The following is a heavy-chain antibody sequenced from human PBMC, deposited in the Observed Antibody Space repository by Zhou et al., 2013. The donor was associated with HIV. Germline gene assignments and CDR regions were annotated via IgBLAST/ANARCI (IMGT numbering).Heavy chain of an antibody. Sequence: QVQLIQSGAEVKPPGASVKVSCKVFGYTLADLAIHWVRLPPGQGLEWMGGITPIFGTAKYAQKFQGRVTITADASTSTVYMELSSLRSEDTGIYHCARDRGGATCYRCMGAFDMWAKGQWSPSLQ. D-gene: IGHD2-15*01. CDR3: ARDRGGATCYRCMGAFDM. CDR1: GYTLADLA. J-gene: IGHJ3*02. CDR2: ITPIFGTA. V-gene: IGHV1-69*13.